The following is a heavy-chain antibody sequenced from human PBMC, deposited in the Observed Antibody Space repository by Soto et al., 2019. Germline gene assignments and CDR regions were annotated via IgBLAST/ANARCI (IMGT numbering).Heavy chain of an antibody. Sequence: QVQLVQSGAEVKKPGASVKVSCKASGYTFTSYGISWVRQAPGQGLEWMGWISAYNGNTNYAQKLQGRVTMTTDTSTSTAYMELRSLRSDDTAVYYCARGLRVSILGVDSWAAAYFDYWGQGTLVTVSS. CDR2: ISAYNGNT. CDR3: ARGLRVSILGVDSWAAAYFDY. D-gene: IGHD3-3*01. V-gene: IGHV1-18*01. CDR1: GYTFTSYG. J-gene: IGHJ4*02.